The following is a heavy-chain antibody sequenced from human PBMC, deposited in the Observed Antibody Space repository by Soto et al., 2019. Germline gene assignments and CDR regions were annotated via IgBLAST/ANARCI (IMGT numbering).Heavy chain of an antibody. J-gene: IGHJ6*02. D-gene: IGHD2-8*01. V-gene: IGHV3-23*01. CDR2: ISGSGGST. CDR1: GFTFSSHA. CDR3: AKFRYANYYYAMDV. Sequence: GGSLRLSCAASGFTFSSHAMSRVRQAPGKGLEWVSGISGSGGSTYYADSVKGRFTISRDNSKNTLFLQMNSLRPDDTAVYYCAKFRYANYYYAMDVWGQGTTVTVSS.